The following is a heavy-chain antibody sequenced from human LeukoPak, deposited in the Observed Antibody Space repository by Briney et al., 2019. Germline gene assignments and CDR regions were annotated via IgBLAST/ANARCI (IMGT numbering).Heavy chain of an antibody. CDR2: IRYDGSNK. CDR3: AKDLTTLAAAGAPFDY. CDR1: GFTFSSYE. V-gene: IGHV3-30*02. J-gene: IGHJ4*02. D-gene: IGHD6-13*01. Sequence: GGSLRLSCAASGFTFSSYEMNWVRQAPGKGLEWVAFIRYDGSNKYYADSVKGRFTISRDNSKNTLYLQMNSLRAEDTAVYYCAKDLTTLAAAGAPFDYWGQGTLVTVSS.